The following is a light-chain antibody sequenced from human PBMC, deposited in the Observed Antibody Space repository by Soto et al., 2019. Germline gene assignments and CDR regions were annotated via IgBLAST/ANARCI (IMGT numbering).Light chain of an antibody. CDR2: ETS. Sequence: AIQLTQSPSSLYASVGDRLTSTCRASLGINTGVAWYHQKPGKRPKLLIYETSNLASGVSLRFSGNGYGSHISLTLGGLQSEDFVTYHCQQSSAFAHPFGGGTKVQIK. V-gene: IGKV1-13*02. CDR1: LGINTG. CDR3: QQSSAFAHP. J-gene: IGKJ4*01.